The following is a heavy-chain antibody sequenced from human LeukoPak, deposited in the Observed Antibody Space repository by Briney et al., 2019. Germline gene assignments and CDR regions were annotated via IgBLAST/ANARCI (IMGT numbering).Heavy chain of an antibody. V-gene: IGHV4-38-2*02. Sequence: PSETPSLTRAVSGYSISSGYYWGWLRQPPGKGLEWIGSIYHSGSTYYNPSLKSRVTISVDTSKNQFSLKLSSVTAADTAVYYCARDGGEQWLVEMVAWFDPWGRGTMVIVSS. D-gene: IGHD6-19*01. CDR3: ARDGGEQWLVEMVAWFDP. CDR2: IYHSGST. J-gene: IGHJ5*02. CDR1: GYSISSGYY.